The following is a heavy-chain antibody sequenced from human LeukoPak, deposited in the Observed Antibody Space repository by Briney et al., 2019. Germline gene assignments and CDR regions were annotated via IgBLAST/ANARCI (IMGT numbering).Heavy chain of an antibody. V-gene: IGHV4-34*01. CDR2: INHSGST. D-gene: IGHD5-18*01. CDR1: GGSFRGYY. CDR3: ARGGYLYSYYCGMDV. J-gene: IGHJ6*02. Sequence: SETLSLTCAVYGGSFRGYYWSWIRQPPGKGLEWIGEINHSGSTNYNPSLKSRITISVDTSKNQFSLKLRSVTAADTAVYYCARGGYLYSYYCGMDVRGQRTTFTVSS.